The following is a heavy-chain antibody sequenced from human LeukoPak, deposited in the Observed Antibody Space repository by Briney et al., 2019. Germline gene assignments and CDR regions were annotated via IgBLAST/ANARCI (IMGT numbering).Heavy chain of an antibody. CDR2: ISGSGNRT. Sequence: PGGSLRLSCAASGFTFSSYAMSWVRQAPGKGLERVSSISGSGNRTYYADSVKGRFTISRDNSKSTLFLQMNSLRAEDTAVYYCAKNLYCGGGSCYPSALGMDVWGQGTTVTVSS. D-gene: IGHD2-15*01. V-gene: IGHV3-23*01. CDR1: GFTFSSYA. J-gene: IGHJ6*02. CDR3: AKNLYCGGGSCYPSALGMDV.